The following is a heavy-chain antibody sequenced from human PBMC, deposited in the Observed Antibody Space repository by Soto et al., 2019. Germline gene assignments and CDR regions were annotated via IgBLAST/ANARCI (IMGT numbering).Heavy chain of an antibody. CDR2: ISGSGGST. CDR3: AKDAEFRRYYYDSSGYPFHFDY. V-gene: IGHV3-23*01. D-gene: IGHD3-22*01. Sequence: PGGSLRLSCAASGFTFSSYAMSWVRQAPGKGLEWVSAISGSGGSTYYADSVKGRFTISRDNSKNTLYLQMNSLRAEDTAVYYCAKDAEFRRYYYDSSGYPFHFDYWGQGTLVTVSS. CDR1: GFTFSSYA. J-gene: IGHJ4*02.